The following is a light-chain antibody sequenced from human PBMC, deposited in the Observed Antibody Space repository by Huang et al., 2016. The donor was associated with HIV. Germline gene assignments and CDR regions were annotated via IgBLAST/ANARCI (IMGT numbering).Light chain of an antibody. CDR2: KSS. Sequence: DIQMTQSPSILSASVGDRVTITCRASQSVSTWLAWYQQKPGHPPKRLIYKSSTVESGVPSRCSGSGSGTEFTLTISSLQPDDFATYYCQQYNTFWTFGQGTKV. J-gene: IGKJ1*01. CDR1: QSVSTW. V-gene: IGKV1-5*03. CDR3: QQYNTFWT.